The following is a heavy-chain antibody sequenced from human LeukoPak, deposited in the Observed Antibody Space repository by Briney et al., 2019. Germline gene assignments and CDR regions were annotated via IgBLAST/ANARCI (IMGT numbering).Heavy chain of an antibody. Sequence: ASVKVSCKASGYTFTSYGISWGRQAPGQGLEWMGWISAYNGNTNYAQKLQGRVTMTTDTSTSTAYMELRSLRSDDTAVYYCAKAAGYCSSTSCYIFDYWGQGTLVTVSS. V-gene: IGHV1-18*01. D-gene: IGHD2-2*02. CDR3: AKAAGYCSSTSCYIFDY. CDR2: ISAYNGNT. CDR1: GYTFTSYG. J-gene: IGHJ4*02.